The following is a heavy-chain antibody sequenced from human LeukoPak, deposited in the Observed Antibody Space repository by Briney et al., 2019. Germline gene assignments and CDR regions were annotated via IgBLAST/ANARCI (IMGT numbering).Heavy chain of an antibody. J-gene: IGHJ5*02. CDR2: ISAYNGNT. CDR3: ARESAGILWFGEPGGNWFDP. CDR1: GYTFTSYG. D-gene: IGHD3-10*01. V-gene: IGHV1-18*01. Sequence: ASVKVSCKASGYTFTSYGISWVRQAPGQGLEWMGWISAYNGNTNYAQKLQGRVTMTTDTSTSTAYMELRSLRSDDTAVYYCARESAGILWFGEPGGNWFDPWGQGTLVTASS.